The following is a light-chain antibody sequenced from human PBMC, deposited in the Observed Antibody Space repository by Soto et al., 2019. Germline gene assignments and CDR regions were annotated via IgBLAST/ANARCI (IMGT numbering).Light chain of an antibody. J-gene: IGKJ1*01. CDR3: QQANSFPWT. V-gene: IGKV1-12*01. Sequence: DIQMTQSPSSVSASVGDRVTITCRASRGISSSLAWYQQKPGKAPKLLIYAASILQSGVPSRFSGSGSGTDFTLTISSLQPEDFATYSCQQANSFPWTFGQGTKVEIK. CDR2: AAS. CDR1: RGISSS.